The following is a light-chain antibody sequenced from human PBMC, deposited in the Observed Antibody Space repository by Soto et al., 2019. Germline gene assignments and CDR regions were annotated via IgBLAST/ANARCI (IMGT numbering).Light chain of an antibody. J-gene: IGKJ4*01. V-gene: IGKV3-20*01. CDR1: QSVTSNY. CDR2: AAS. Sequence: EIVLTQSPGTLSLSPGERATLSCRASQSVTSNYLAWYQQKPGQAPRLLIYAASNRATGIPDRFSGSGSGTDFTLTISRLEPEDFAMYYCQQYGSSPLTFGGGTKVEIK. CDR3: QQYGSSPLT.